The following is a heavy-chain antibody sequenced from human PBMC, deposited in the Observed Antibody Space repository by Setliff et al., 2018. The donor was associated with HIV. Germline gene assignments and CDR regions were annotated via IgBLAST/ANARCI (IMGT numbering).Heavy chain of an antibody. V-gene: IGHV4-4*08. CDR2: IYTSGIT. CDR3: ASLFHDTSAPWLNYFDH. CDR1: GDSISSYY. J-gene: IGHJ4*02. Sequence: SETLSLTCTVSGDSISSYYWSWIRQPPGKGLEWIGYIYTSGITDYNPSLKSRVTISGDTSKNQFSLKLSSVTAADTAVYYCASLFHDTSAPWLNYFDHWGQGTLVTVSS. D-gene: IGHD3-22*01.